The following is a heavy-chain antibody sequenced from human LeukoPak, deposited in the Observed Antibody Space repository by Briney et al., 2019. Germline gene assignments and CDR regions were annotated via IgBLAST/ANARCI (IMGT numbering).Heavy chain of an antibody. V-gene: IGHV4-59*01. Sequence: SETLSLTCTVSGVSISSYYWSWIRQPPGKGLEWIGYIYYSGSTNYNPSLKSRVTISVDTSKNQFSLKLSSVTAADTAVYYCAGADIVVVVAATGAFDIWGQGTMVTVSS. CDR3: AGADIVVVVAATGAFDI. D-gene: IGHD2-15*01. J-gene: IGHJ3*02. CDR1: GVSISSYY. CDR2: IYYSGST.